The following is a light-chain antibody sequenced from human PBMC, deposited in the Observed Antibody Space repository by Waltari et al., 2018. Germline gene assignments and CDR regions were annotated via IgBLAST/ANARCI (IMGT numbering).Light chain of an antibody. CDR2: WAS. J-gene: IGKJ1*01. CDR3: QQYYSTPWT. CDR1: QSFLYSSNNKNY. V-gene: IGKV4-1*01. Sequence: DIVMTQSPDSLAVSLGERATINCKSSQSFLYSSNNKNYLAWYQQKPGQPPKLLIYWASSRESGVPDRFSGSGSGTDFTLTISSLQAEDVAVFYCQQYYSTPWTFGPGTKVEIK.